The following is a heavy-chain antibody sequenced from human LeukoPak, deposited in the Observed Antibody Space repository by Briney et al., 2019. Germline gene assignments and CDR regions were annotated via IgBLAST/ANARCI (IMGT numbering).Heavy chain of an antibody. Sequence: GEPLKVPCKGSGYSFTSHWNGRVRQMPGKGPELMGIIYPGDSETRYSPSLQGQVTISADKSISAAYLRWGCMKASDTAMYYCARRYYYDTSGYYLAHDAFDIWGQGTMVTVSS. CDR3: ARRYYYDTSGYYLAHDAFDI. CDR1: GYSFTSHW. V-gene: IGHV5-51*01. D-gene: IGHD3-22*01. CDR2: IYPGDSET. J-gene: IGHJ3*02.